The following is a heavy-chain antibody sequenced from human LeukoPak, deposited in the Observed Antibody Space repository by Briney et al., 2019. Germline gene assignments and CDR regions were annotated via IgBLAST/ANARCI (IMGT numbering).Heavy chain of an antibody. V-gene: IGHV4-39*01. CDR2: IYYTGTT. D-gene: IGHD1-1*01. CDR3: ARQRTAGTKVIDY. Sequence: PSETLSLTCTVSGDSMSSRSYYWGWIRQPPGQGLEWIGNIYYTGTTYYNPSLKSRVNIAVDTSKNQFSLYLSSVTAADTAVYYCARQRTAGTKVIDYWGQRTLVTLSS. CDR1: GDSMSSRSYY. J-gene: IGHJ4*02.